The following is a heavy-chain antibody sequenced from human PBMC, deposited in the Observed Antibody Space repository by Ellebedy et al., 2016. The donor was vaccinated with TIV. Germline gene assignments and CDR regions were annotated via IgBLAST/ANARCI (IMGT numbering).Heavy chain of an antibody. CDR2: ISSSGGTI. Sequence: GGSLRLSCAASGFIFSDYYMSWIRQAPGKGLECVSYISSSGGTIYYADSVKGRFTISRDNGKNSLYLQMNSLRAEDTAVYYCARDTRFIDHQYNWFDPWGQGTLVTVSS. CDR3: ARDTRFIDHQYNWFDP. D-gene: IGHD1-14*01. J-gene: IGHJ5*02. CDR1: GFIFSDYY. V-gene: IGHV3-11*01.